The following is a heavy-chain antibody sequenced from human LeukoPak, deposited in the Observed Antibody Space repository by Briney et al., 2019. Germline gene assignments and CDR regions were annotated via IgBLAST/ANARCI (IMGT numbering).Heavy chain of an antibody. D-gene: IGHD2-15*01. Sequence: GASVKVSCKASGYTFTGYYMHWMRQAPGQGLEWMGWINPNSGGTNYAQKFQGRVTMTRDTSISTAYMELSRLRSDDTAVYYCASVPVVPAVNWFDPWGQGTLVTVSS. CDR3: ASVPVVPAVNWFDP. CDR2: INPNSGGT. V-gene: IGHV1-2*02. J-gene: IGHJ5*02. CDR1: GYTFTGYY.